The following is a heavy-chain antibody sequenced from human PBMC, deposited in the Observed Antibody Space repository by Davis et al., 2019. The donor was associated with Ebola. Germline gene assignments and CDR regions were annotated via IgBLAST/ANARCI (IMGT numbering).Heavy chain of an antibody. CDR3: ARSVVVVPVVIVGYFYSYMDV. CDR1: GGSFSGYY. J-gene: IGHJ6*03. Sequence: MPSETLSLTCAVYGGSFSGYYWSWIRQPPGKGLEWIGEINHSGSTNYNPSLKSRVTISVDTSKNQFSLKLSSVTAADTAVYYCARSVVVVPVVIVGYFYSYMDVWGKGTTVTVSS. CDR2: INHSGST. D-gene: IGHD2-2*01. V-gene: IGHV4-34*01.